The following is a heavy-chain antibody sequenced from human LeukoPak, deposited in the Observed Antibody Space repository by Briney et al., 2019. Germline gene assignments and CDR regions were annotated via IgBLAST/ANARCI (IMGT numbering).Heavy chain of an antibody. V-gene: IGHV1-69*13. CDR3: ARAPPGIRFLEWSYFDP. D-gene: IGHD3-3*01. CDR2: IIPILGTA. Sequence: SVKVSCKASGGTFSSYAISWVRQAPGQGLEWMGGIIPILGTANYAQKFQGRVTITADESTSTAYMELSSLRSEDTAVYYCARAPPGIRFLEWSYFDPWGQGTLVTVSS. J-gene: IGHJ5*02. CDR1: GGTFSSYA.